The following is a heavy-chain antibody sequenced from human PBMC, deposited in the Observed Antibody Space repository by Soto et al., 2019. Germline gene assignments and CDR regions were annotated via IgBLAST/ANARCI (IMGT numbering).Heavy chain of an antibody. CDR2: IYYSGST. D-gene: IGHD4-17*01. CDR1: GGSVISCSYY. J-gene: IGHJ6*02. CDR3: ARAPATYGDDAVYYYYVMDV. V-gene: IGHV4-61*01. Sequence: SETLCLTCTVSGGSVISCSYYWSWIRQPPGKGLEWIGYIYYSGSTNYNPSLKSRVTISVDTSKNQFSLKLSSVTAADTAVYYCARAPATYGDDAVYYYYVMDVWGQGTTVTVSS.